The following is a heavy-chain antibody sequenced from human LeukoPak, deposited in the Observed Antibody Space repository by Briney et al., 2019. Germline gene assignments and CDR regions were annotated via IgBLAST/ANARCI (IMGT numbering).Heavy chain of an antibody. CDR3: AREIVVAATFYYYYGMDV. D-gene: IGHD2-15*01. V-gene: IGHV3-30-3*01. CDR2: ISYDGSNK. CDR1: GFTFGDYA. J-gene: IGHJ6*02. Sequence: GGSLRLSCTASGFTFGDYAMHWVRQAPGKGLEWVAVISYDGSNKYYADSVKGRFTISRDNSKNTLYLQMNSLRAEDTAVYYCAREIVVAATFYYYYGMDVWGQGTTVTVSS.